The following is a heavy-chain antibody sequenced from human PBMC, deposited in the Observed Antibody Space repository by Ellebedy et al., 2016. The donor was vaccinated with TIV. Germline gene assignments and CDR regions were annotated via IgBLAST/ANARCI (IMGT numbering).Heavy chain of an antibody. D-gene: IGHD3/OR15-3a*01. CDR2: ISYDGSNT. CDR1: GFTFSNYG. J-gene: IGHJ6*02. Sequence: GESLKISCAASGFTFSNYGIHWVRQAPGKGLEWVALISYDGSNTYYADSVKGRLTISRDNSENTLYLQMDSLRAEDTAVYYCARDAIMAAGMIWGMDVWGQGTTVTVSS. V-gene: IGHV3-33*05. CDR3: ARDAIMAAGMIWGMDV.